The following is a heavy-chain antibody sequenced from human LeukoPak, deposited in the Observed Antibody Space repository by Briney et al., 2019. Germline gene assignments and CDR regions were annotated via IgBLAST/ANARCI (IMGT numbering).Heavy chain of an antibody. CDR2: IYYSGST. J-gene: IGHJ4*02. Sequence: SETLSLTCTVSGGSISSGGYYWSWIRQHPGKGLEWIGYIYYSGSTYYNPSLKSRVAISVDTSKNQISLKLISLTAADTAVYYCARDSRQLGLDYWGQGTLVTVSS. D-gene: IGHD1-1*01. CDR3: ARDSRQLGLDY. V-gene: IGHV4-31*03. CDR1: GGSISSGGYY.